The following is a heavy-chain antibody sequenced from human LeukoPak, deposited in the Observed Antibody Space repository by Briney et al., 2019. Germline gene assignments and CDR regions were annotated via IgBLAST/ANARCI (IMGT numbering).Heavy chain of an antibody. CDR1: GYTFTAYY. CDR3: ARDASRSYSSGWYAQTRNNYYYGMDV. J-gene: IGHJ6*02. Sequence: ASVKVSCKASGYTFTAYYMHWVRQAPGQGLEWLGWLNPNSGGTNFAQKFQGRVTMTRDPSTSTASMEVSRLRSDDTAVYYCARDASRSYSSGWYAQTRNNYYYGMDVWGQGTTVTVSS. V-gene: IGHV1-2*02. D-gene: IGHD6-19*01. CDR2: LNPNSGGT.